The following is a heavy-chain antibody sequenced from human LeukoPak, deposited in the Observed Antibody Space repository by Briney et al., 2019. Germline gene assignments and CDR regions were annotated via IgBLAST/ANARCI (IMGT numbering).Heavy chain of an antibody. CDR3: ARAGGYGLIDY. D-gene: IGHD5-18*01. Sequence: SETLSLTCTVSGGSISTSNYYWGWIRQPPWKGLEWIGNIFYSGSTYYSPSLKSRVTISLDTSRNQFSLKLNSVTAADTAVYYCARAGGYGLIDYWGQGTMVTVSS. V-gene: IGHV4-39*07. CDR1: GGSISTSNYY. J-gene: IGHJ4*02. CDR2: IFYSGST.